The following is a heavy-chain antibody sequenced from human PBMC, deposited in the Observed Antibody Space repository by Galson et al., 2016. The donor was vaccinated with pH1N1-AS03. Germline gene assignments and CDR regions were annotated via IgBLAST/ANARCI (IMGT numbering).Heavy chain of an antibody. V-gene: IGHV2-5*02. Sequence: PALVKPTQTLTLTCTFSGFPLSTGGVHVAWIRQPPGKALEWLALIFWDGGTRYRPSLRSRLTITKDTSKNQVVLTMTNMDPVDTATYYCARSTHVNEGLDFWGQGTLVTVSS. J-gene: IGHJ4*02. CDR1: GFPLSTGGVH. CDR2: IFWDGGT. CDR3: ARSTHVNEGLDF. D-gene: IGHD2-8*01.